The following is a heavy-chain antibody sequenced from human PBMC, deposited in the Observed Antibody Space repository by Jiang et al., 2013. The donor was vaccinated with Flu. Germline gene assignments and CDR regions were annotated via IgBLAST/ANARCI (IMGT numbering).Heavy chain of an antibody. CDR2: INHSGST. CDR1: GGSFSGYY. V-gene: IGHV4-34*01. CDR3: ARGTGFDY. J-gene: IGHJ4*02. D-gene: IGHD1-14*01. Sequence: GLVKPSETLSLTCAVYGGSFSGYYWSWIRQPPGKGLEWIGEINHSGSTNYNPSLKSRVTISVDTSKNQFSLKLSSVTAADTAVYYCARGTGFDYWGQGTLVTVSS.